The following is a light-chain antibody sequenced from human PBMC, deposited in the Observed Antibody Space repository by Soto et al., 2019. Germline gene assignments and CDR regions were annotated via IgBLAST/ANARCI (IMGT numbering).Light chain of an antibody. V-gene: IGKV3-15*01. CDR2: GAS. CDR1: QTVRNN. J-gene: IGKJ5*01. CDR3: QQYNNWPIT. Sequence: EFVLTQSPGTLSLSPGERATLSCRASQTVRNNYLAWYQQKPGQAPRLLIYGASTRATGIPARFSGSGSGTEFTLTISSLQSEDFAVYYCQQYNNWPITFGQGTRLEIK.